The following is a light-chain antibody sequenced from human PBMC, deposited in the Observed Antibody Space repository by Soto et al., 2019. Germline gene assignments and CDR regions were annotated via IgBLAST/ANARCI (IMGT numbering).Light chain of an antibody. J-gene: IGKJ1*01. V-gene: IGKV3-20*01. CDR3: QYCGSSPHM. CDR2: DAS. CDR1: KSVSSTY. Sequence: EIVLTQSPGTLSLSPGQRATLSCRASKSVSSTYLALYKHKPGQAPKLLIYDASSRATGIPDRFSGSWSGIDFTLTISSLEPEDFAVYFCQYCGSSPHMFGQGTTAEMK.